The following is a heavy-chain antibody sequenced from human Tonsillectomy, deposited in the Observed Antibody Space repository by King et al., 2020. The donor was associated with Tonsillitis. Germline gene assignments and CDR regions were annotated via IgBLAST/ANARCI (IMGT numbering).Heavy chain of an antibody. J-gene: IGHJ4*02. CDR2: ISTYNCDT. V-gene: IGHV1-18*01. CDR1: GYTFTTYG. Sequence: QVQLVESGPEVKKPGASVKVSCKASGYTFTTYGIIWVRQAPGQGLEWMGWISTYNCDTYSAQKLQDRLTTTTDTSTSTAYMELRSLRSDDTAVYFCARDGTNFGFDYWGQGTLVTVSS. CDR3: ARDGTNFGFDY. D-gene: IGHD3-16*01.